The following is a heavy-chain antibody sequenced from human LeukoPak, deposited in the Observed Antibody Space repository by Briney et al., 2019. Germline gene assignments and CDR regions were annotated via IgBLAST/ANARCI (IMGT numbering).Heavy chain of an antibody. D-gene: IGHD3-10*01. CDR1: GGSFSGYY. Sequence: PSETLSLTCAVYGGSFSGYYWSWIRQPPGKGLEWIGEINHSGSTNYNPSLKSRVTISVDTSKNQFSLKLSSVTAADTAVYYCARRLYGSGRTKRFDPWGQGTLVTVSS. V-gene: IGHV4-34*01. J-gene: IGHJ5*02. CDR3: ARRLYGSGRTKRFDP. CDR2: INHSGST.